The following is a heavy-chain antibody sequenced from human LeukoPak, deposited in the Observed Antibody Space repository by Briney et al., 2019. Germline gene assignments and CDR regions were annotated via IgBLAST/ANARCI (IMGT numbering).Heavy chain of an antibody. J-gene: IGHJ4*02. CDR3: AKDPGTRYDPLGYFDY. Sequence: GESLKISCAASGFTFSSYGMHWVRQAPGKGLEWVAFIRYDGSNKYYADSVKGRFTISRDNSKNTLYLQMNSLRAEDTAVYYCAKDPGTRYDPLGYFDYWGQGTLVTVSS. CDR2: IRYDGSNK. CDR1: GFTFSSYG. D-gene: IGHD3-10*01. V-gene: IGHV3-30*02.